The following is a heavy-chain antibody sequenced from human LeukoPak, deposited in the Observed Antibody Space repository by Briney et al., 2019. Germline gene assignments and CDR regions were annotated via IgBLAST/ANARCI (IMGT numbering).Heavy chain of an antibody. V-gene: IGHV1-69*06. CDR2: IIPIFGTA. J-gene: IGHJ5*02. CDR3: AQRITMVRGVSSWFDP. CDR1: GGTFSSHA. D-gene: IGHD3-10*01. Sequence: SVKVSCKASGGTFSSHAISWVRQAPGQGLEWMGGIIPIFGTANYAQKFQGRVTITADKSTSTAYMELSSLRSEDTAVYYCAQRITMVRGVSSWFDPWGQGTLVTVSS.